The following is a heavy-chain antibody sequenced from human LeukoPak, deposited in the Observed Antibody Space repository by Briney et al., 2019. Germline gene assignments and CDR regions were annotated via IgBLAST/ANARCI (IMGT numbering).Heavy chain of an antibody. J-gene: IGHJ4*02. CDR2: IRGNGET. CDR3: AKAVAGTWYSFDY. CDR1: GLSFSSFA. D-gene: IGHD6-19*01. V-gene: IGHV3-23*01. Sequence: GGSLRLSCAASGLSFSSFAMSWVRQGPARGLEWVSSIRGNGETFYSDSVKGRCTISRDNSKSTLYLQMNSLRAEDTAVYYCAKAVAGTWYSFDYWGQGTLVTVSS.